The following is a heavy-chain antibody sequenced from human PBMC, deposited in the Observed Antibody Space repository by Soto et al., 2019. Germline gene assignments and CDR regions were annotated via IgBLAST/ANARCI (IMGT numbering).Heavy chain of an antibody. CDR3: AGGGSNDRQVAFHI. V-gene: IGHV4-34*01. J-gene: IGHJ3*02. Sequence: QLQQWGAGLLKPSETLSLTCVVSGGSFSTYYYNWIRQSPGKGLEWIGEINHSGSNNYSPSLKGRVTMSLDTSKIQFSLELTSVTAADTAVYCCAGGGSNDRQVAFHIWGQGTMLTVAS. D-gene: IGHD1-26*01. CDR1: GGSFSTYY. CDR2: INHSGSN.